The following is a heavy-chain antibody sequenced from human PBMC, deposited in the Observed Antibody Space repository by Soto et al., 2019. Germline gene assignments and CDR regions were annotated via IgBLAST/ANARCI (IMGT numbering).Heavy chain of an antibody. CDR2: IKSKTDGGTT. D-gene: IGHD2-15*01. Sequence: GGSLRLSCAASGFTFSNAWMSWVRQAPGKGLEWVGRIKSKTDGGTTDYAAPVKGRFTISRDDSKNTLYLQMNSLKTEDTAVYYCTTYIVVVVAATYGKLSHDDYWGQGTLVTVSS. J-gene: IGHJ4*02. V-gene: IGHV3-15*01. CDR1: GFTFSNAW. CDR3: TTYIVVVVAATYGKLSHDDY.